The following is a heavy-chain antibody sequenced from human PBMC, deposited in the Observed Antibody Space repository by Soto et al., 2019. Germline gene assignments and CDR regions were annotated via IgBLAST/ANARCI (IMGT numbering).Heavy chain of an antibody. V-gene: IGHV1-2*04. CDR1: GYTFTGYY. CDR2: INPNSGGT. CDR3: AREARDYVDCSSTSCYRNDAFDI. J-gene: IGHJ3*02. D-gene: IGHD2-2*02. Sequence: ASVKVSCKVSGYTFTGYYMHWVRQAPGQGLEWMGWINPNSGGTNYAQKFQGWVTMTRDTSISTAYMELSRLRSDDTAVYYCAREARDYVDCSSTSCYRNDAFDIWGQGTMVTVSS.